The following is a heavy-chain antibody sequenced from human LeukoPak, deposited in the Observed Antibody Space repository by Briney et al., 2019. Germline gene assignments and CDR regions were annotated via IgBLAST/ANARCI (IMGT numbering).Heavy chain of an antibody. CDR1: GFTFSSYS. V-gene: IGHV3-48*01. Sequence: GGSLRLSCAASGFTFSSYSMNWVRQAPGKGLEWVSYISSSSTIYYADSVKGRFTISRDNAKNSLYLQMNSLRAEDTAVYYCARRYYDILTGYPYYFYYWGQGTLVTVSS. D-gene: IGHD3-9*01. CDR3: ARRYYDILTGYPYYFYY. CDR2: ISSSSTI. J-gene: IGHJ4*02.